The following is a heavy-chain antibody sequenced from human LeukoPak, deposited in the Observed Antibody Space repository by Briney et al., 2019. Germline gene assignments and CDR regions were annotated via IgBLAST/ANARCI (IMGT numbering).Heavy chain of an antibody. Sequence: GGSLRLSCAASGFTFSTYWMHWVRQAPGKGLVCVSGTNSDGNSINNADSVKDRFTISRDNSKNTLSLQMNSLRAEDTAVHYCAKGRGTTVTSAANYWGQGTLVTVSS. CDR1: GFTFSTYW. D-gene: IGHD4-17*01. CDR2: TNSDGNSI. V-gene: IGHV3-74*01. J-gene: IGHJ4*02. CDR3: AKGRGTTVTSAANY.